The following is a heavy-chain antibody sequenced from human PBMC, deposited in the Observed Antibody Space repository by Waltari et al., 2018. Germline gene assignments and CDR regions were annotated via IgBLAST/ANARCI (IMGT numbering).Heavy chain of an antibody. J-gene: IGHJ3*02. D-gene: IGHD2-21*01. CDR2: ISAYNGNT. CDR3: ARSAPISGGGDRDAFDI. Sequence: QVQLVQSGAEVKKPGASVNVSCKASGYTFTSYGISRVRQAPGQGLAWMGWISAYNGNTNYAQKLQGRVTMTTDTTTSTAYMELRSLRSDDTAVDYCARSAPISGGGDRDAFDIWGQGTMVTVSS. V-gene: IGHV1-18*01. CDR1: GYTFTSYG.